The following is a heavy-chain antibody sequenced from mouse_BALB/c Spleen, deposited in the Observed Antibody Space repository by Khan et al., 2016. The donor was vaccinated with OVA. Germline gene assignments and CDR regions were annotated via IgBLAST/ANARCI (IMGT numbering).Heavy chain of an antibody. CDR3: ARGYDFFAS. CDR2: VNPNTDNI. CDR1: GYSFTLYY. Sequence: EVQLQESGPDLVKPGASVKISCEASGYSFTLYYMSWVKQSHGKSLEWIGRVNPNTDNINYNQEFKGKAILTVDKSSNTAYMELRSLTSEDSAVYFCARGYDFFASWGQGTRVTVSA. J-gene: IGHJ3*01. V-gene: IGHV1-26*01. D-gene: IGHD2-14*01.